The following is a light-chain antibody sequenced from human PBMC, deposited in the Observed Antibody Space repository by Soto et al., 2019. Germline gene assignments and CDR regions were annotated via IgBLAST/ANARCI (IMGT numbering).Light chain of an antibody. Sequence: ESVFTQSPVTLSLSRGERASLSVSASQSIRSNYLAWYQQKPGQAPRFLIYGAFSRATGIPDRFSGSGSGTDFTLIISSLEPEDFAFYYCQQGNTWPWTFGQGTKVDIK. CDR3: QQGNTWPWT. J-gene: IGKJ1*01. CDR2: GAF. V-gene: IGKV3D-20*02. CDR1: QSIRSNY.